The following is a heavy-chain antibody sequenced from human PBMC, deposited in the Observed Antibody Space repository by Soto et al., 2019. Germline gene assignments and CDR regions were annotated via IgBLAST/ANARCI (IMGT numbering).Heavy chain of an antibody. J-gene: IGHJ3*01. Sequence: QVQLQESGPGLVKPSETLSLTATVSGASISNTSVYWSWIRQPPGKGLEWIGYIYSSGSTTYNSSLKSRVTISLDTSKKQVSLNLTSVTAADTAMYYCARTTGSRSLDVWGHGTMVFVSS. CDR2: IYSSGST. CDR1: GASISNTSVY. D-gene: IGHD3-9*01. V-gene: IGHV4-61*01. CDR3: ARTTGSRSLDV.